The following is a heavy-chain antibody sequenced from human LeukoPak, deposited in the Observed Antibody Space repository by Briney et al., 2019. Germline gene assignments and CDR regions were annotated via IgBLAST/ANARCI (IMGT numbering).Heavy chain of an antibody. Sequence: SETLSLTCAVYGGSFSGYYWSWIRQPPGKGLEWIGEINHSGSTNYNPSLKSRVTISVDTSKNQFSLRLSSVTAADTAVYYCATQMLLCHYYWGQGTLVTVSS. V-gene: IGHV4-34*01. CDR3: ATQMLLCHYY. CDR2: INHSGST. J-gene: IGHJ4*02. D-gene: IGHD3-10*01. CDR1: GGSFSGYY.